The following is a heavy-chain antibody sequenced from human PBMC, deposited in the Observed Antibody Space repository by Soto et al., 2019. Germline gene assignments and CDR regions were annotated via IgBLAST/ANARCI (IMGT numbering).Heavy chain of an antibody. J-gene: IGHJ2*01. CDR3: ARVEACTNGVCRRFYWYFDL. CDR1: GFTFSSNW. V-gene: IGHV3-7*05. CDR2: IKQDGSEK. D-gene: IGHD2-8*01. Sequence: EVQLVESGGGLVQPGGSLRLSCAASGFTFSSNWMSSVRQAPGKGREWVPNIKQDGSEKFYEDSEKGGFTISRDNAKNTLYLQMNSLRAEDTAVYYCARVEACTNGVCRRFYWYFDLWGRGTLVTVSS.